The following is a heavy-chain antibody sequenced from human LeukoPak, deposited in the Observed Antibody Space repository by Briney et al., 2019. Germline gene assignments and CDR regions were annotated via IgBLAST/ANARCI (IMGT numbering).Heavy chain of an antibody. CDR1: GFNFIDYT. D-gene: IGHD5/OR15-5a*01. V-gene: IGHV3-30*03. Sequence: GGSLRLSCAASGFNFIDYTMNWVRQAPGKGLEWVADISFDGDNEYYADSVRGRFMIARDNSKNTVYLQMNSLTIEDTAVYYCAREPSGNFGQLVSSAEYFQHWGQGTRVTVSS. CDR3: AREPSGNFGQLVSSAEYFQH. CDR2: ISFDGDNE. J-gene: IGHJ1*01.